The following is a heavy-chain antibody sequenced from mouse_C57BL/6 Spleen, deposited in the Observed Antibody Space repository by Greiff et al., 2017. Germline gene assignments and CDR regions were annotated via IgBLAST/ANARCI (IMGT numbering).Heavy chain of an antibody. J-gene: IGHJ1*03. D-gene: IGHD2-2*01. CDR2: INPNNGGT. CDR3: ARLYYGYDYWYFDV. CDR1: GYTFTDYN. V-gene: IGHV1-18*01. Sequence: EVQLVESGPELVKPGASVKIPCKASGYTFTDYNMDWVKQSHGKSLEWIGDINPNNGGTIYNQKFKGKATLTVDKSSSTAYMELRSLTSEDTAVYYCARLYYGYDYWYFDVWGTGTTVTVSS.